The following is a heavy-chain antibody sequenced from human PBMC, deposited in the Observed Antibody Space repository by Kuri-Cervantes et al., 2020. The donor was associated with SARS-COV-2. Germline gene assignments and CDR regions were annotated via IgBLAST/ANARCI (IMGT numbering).Heavy chain of an antibody. CDR3: ARGRHEDIVVVPDDYYYGMDV. V-gene: IGHV1-69*13. Sequence: SVHVSCKASGGTFSSYATSWVRQAPGQGLEWMGGIIPIFGTANYAQKFQGRVTITADESTSTAYMELSSLRSEDTAVYYCARGRHEDIVVVPDDYYYGMDVWGQGTTVTVSS. CDR1: GGTFSSYA. D-gene: IGHD2-2*01. CDR2: IIPIFGTA. J-gene: IGHJ6*02.